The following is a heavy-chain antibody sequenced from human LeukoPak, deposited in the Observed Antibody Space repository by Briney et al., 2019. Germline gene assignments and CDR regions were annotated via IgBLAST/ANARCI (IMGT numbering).Heavy chain of an antibody. D-gene: IGHD6-13*01. V-gene: IGHV1-18*01. Sequence: ASVKVSCKASGYTFANHDITWVRQAPGQGLEWMGWISPYSGNANYAQKVQGRVTMTTDTSTSTAYMELRSLRFDDTAVYYCARDQSVRLLQTSSTYFKHVFAIWGQGSMVTVS. CDR3: ARDQSVRLLQTSSTYFKHVFAI. CDR2: ISPYSGNA. J-gene: IGHJ3*02. CDR1: GYTFANHD.